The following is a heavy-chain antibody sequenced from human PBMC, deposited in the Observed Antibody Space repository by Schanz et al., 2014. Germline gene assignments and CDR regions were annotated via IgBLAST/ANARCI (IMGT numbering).Heavy chain of an antibody. J-gene: IGHJ5*01. Sequence: VQLVESGGGVVQPGRSLRLSCAASGFTFSTHAMHWVRQAPGKGLEWVALVSSDGNNVYYTDSVKGRFTISRDNSKNTVHLQINSLRAEDTGVYYGAKQHIVRGVIYLNWFDSWGQGTLVTVSS. CDR2: VSSDGNNV. CDR3: AKQHIVRGVIYLNWFDS. D-gene: IGHD3-10*01. V-gene: IGHV3-30*18. CDR1: GFTFSTHA.